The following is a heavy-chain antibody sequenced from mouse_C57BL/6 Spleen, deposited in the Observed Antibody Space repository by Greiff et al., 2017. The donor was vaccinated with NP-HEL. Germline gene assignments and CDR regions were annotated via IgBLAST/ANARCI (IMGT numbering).Heavy chain of an antibody. Sequence: VQLQQSGAELVRPGASVKLSCKASGYTFTDYYINWVKQRPGQGLEWIARIYPGSGNTYYNEKFKGKATLTAEKSSSTAYMQLSSLTSEDSAVYFWARCNYGSSTGNAMDYWGQGTSVTVSS. CDR1: GYTFTDYY. CDR3: ARCNYGSSTGNAMDY. V-gene: IGHV1-76*01. CDR2: IYPGSGNT. J-gene: IGHJ4*01. D-gene: IGHD1-1*01.